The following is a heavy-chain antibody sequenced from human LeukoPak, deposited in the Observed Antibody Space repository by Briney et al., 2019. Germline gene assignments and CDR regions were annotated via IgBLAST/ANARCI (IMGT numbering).Heavy chain of an antibody. V-gene: IGHV3-7*04. CDR1: GLTFSSYW. J-gene: IGHJ4*02. Sequence: GGSLRLSCAASGLTFSSYWMSWVRQAPGKGLEWVANIKQDGSEEYYVDSVKGRFTISRDNAKNSLYLQMNSLRAEDTAVYYCARGSSGYNDYWGQGTLVTVSS. CDR2: IKQDGSEE. D-gene: IGHD3-22*01. CDR3: ARGSSGYNDY.